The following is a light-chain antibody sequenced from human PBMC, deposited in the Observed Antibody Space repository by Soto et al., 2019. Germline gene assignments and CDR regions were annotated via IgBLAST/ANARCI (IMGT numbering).Light chain of an antibody. CDR1: ETTANY. CDR3: QQTYHSPPT. Sequence: TQSPSLVPASVVGRVTITRRASETTANYLNWYQHKPGKAPKLLIHSASSLQSGVPSRFSGRGSGTDFTLTINSLQPEDFATYSCQQTYHSPPTFGGGTKVDSK. J-gene: IGKJ4*01. CDR2: SAS. V-gene: IGKV1-39*01.